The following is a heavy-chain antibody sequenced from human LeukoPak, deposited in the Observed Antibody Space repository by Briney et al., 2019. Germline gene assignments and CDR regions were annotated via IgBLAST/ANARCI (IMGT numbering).Heavy chain of an antibody. CDR2: INHSGST. CDR1: GGSFSGYY. D-gene: IGHD6-13*01. Sequence: PSETLSLTCAASGGSFSGYYLSWIRQPPGKGLEWISEINHSGSTNYNPSLKSRVTISVDNSKNQLYLHLNTLTAEDTAVYYCARGGGVRYSSSLYRYYFDYWGQGTMVTVSS. V-gene: IGHV4-34*01. J-gene: IGHJ4*02. CDR3: ARGGGVRYSSSLYRYYFDY.